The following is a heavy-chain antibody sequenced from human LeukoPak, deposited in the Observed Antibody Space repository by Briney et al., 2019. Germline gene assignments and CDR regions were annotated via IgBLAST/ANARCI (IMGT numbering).Heavy chain of an antibody. CDR1: GVSISGFY. V-gene: IGHV4-4*08. CDR2: SHTGGSI. J-gene: IGHJ4*02. Sequence: SETLSLTCTVSGVSISGFYWNWIRQPPRKGLEWVGYSHTGGSISSNPSLNSRVAFSMDTSKNQVSLRLNSVTATDTAVYYCARHRGGFGEGEFDYWGQGIPVTVST. CDR3: ARHRGGFGEGEFDY. D-gene: IGHD3-10*01.